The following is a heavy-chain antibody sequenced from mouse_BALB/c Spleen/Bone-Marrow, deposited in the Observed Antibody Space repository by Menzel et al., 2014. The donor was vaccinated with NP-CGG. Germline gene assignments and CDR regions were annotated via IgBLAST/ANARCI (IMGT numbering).Heavy chain of an antibody. V-gene: IGHV14-3*02. J-gene: IGHJ2*01. D-gene: IGHD2-4*01. CDR2: IDPANGNI. Sequence: EVKLQESGAELVKPGASVKLSCTASGFNIKDIYMHWVKQRPEQGLEWIGRIDPANGNIKYDPKFQGKATITADTSSNTAYLQLSRLTSEDTAVYYCASYHYGYYFDYWDQGTTLTVSS. CDR3: ASYHYGYYFDY. CDR1: GFNIKDIY.